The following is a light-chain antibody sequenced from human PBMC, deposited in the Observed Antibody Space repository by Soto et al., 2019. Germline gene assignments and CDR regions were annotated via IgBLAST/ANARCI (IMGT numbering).Light chain of an antibody. CDR1: QSVSSTF. CDR2: GAS. J-gene: IGKJ2*01. V-gene: IGKV3-20*01. CDR3: QQYGASPPFT. Sequence: EIVLTQSPGTLSLSPGESATLSCRASQSVSSTFLAWYQQKPGQAPRLLIYGASARATGCPDRLSGSGSGTDFTLTIDRLEPEDVAVYYCQQYGASPPFTFGRGTKVEIK.